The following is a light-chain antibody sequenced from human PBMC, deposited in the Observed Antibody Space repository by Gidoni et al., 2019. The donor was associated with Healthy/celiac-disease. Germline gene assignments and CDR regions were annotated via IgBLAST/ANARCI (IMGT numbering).Light chain of an antibody. Sequence: QSGLTQPPSVSEAPGQSVTISCTGSSSNIGAGNAVHWYQQLPGTAPKLLIYDNSNRPSGVPDRFSGSKSGNSASLTITGLQAEDEADYYCQSYDSSMSDVVFGGGTKLTVL. CDR2: DNS. CDR1: SSNIGAGNA. V-gene: IGLV1-40*01. J-gene: IGLJ2*01. CDR3: QSYDSSMSDVV.